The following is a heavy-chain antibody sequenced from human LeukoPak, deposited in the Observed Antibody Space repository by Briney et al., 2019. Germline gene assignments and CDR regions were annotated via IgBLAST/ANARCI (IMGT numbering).Heavy chain of an antibody. CDR2: INHSGST. D-gene: IGHD6-13*01. CDR1: GGSFSGYY. J-gene: IGHJ4*02. CDR3: ARSGRRISSSWYNY. Sequence: SETLSLTCAVYGGSFSGYYWSWIRQPPGKGLEWIGEINHSGSTNYNPSLKSRVTISVDTSKNQFSLKLSSVTAADTAVYYCARSGRRISSSWYNYWGQGTLVTVSS. V-gene: IGHV4-34*01.